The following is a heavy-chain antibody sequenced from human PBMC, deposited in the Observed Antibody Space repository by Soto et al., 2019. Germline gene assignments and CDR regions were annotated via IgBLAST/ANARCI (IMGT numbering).Heavy chain of an antibody. D-gene: IGHD6-6*01. Sequence: QVPLVESGGGVVQPGRSLRLSCAASGFTFSSDVMHWVRQAPGKGLEWVAVIWYDGSNKYYADSVKARFTISRDNSKNTLYLQMNSLRAEDTAVYYCAREGMSSDAFDIWGQGTMVTVSS. CDR1: GFTFSSDV. CDR2: IWYDGSNK. CDR3: AREGMSSDAFDI. V-gene: IGHV3-33*01. J-gene: IGHJ3*02.